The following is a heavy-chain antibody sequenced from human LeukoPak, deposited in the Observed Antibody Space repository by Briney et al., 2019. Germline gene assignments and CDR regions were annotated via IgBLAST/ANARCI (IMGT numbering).Heavy chain of an antibody. CDR1: GFIFITYA. V-gene: IGHV3-64D*06. J-gene: IGHJ4*02. CDR2: ITTNGDST. Sequence: GGSLRLSCSASGFIFITYAMHWVHQATGKGLEYVSGITTNGDSTFYADSVKGRFTISRDNSKNTLYLQMSSLRPEDTAVYYSVRGISSWLVDNFDYWGQGTLVTVSS. CDR3: VRGISSWLVDNFDY. D-gene: IGHD6-13*01.